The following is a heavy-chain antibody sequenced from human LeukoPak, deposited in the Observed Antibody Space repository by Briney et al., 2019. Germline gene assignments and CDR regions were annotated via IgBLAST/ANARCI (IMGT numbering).Heavy chain of an antibody. CDR3: ARDPPSRGTRYFDY. D-gene: IGHD3-16*01. CDR2: ISSTSSSI. CDR1: GFTFSNAW. J-gene: IGHJ4*02. V-gene: IGHV3-21*01. Sequence: GGSLRLSCATSGFTFSNAWMTWVRQAPGTGLEWVSSISSTSSSITYADSVKGRFTISRDDANNSMYLQMDSLRAEDTAVYYCARDPPSRGTRYFDYWGQGTLVTVSS.